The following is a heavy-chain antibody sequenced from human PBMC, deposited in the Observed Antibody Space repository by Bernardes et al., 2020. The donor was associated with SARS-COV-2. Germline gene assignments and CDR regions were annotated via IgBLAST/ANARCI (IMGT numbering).Heavy chain of an antibody. V-gene: IGHV3-7*01. J-gene: IGHJ5*02. Sequence: GGSLRLSCTASGFTFSRYWMTWVRQAPGKGLEWVANINQAASEKNYVDSVKGRFTISRDNARNSLFLQMNSLRAEDTAVYYCARDSAVTPSINWFDPWGQGTLVTVSP. D-gene: IGHD1-26*01. CDR2: INQAASEK. CDR1: GFTFSRYW. CDR3: ARDSAVTPSINWFDP.